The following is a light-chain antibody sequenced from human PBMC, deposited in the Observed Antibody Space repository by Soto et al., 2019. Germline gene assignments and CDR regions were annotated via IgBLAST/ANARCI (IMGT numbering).Light chain of an antibody. CDR2: GAS. CDR3: QQYNNWPIT. J-gene: IGKJ5*01. Sequence: EIEMTQSPATLSLAPGERVTLSCRASESVSTNLAWYQQKAGQAPRLLIYGASSRATGIPDRFSGSGSGTEFTLTISSLQSEDFEIYYCQQYNNWPITFGQGTRLEIK. V-gene: IGKV3D-15*01. CDR1: ESVSTN.